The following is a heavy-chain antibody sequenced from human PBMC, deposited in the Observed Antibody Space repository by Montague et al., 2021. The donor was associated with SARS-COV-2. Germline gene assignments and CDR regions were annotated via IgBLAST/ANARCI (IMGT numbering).Heavy chain of an antibody. D-gene: IGHD1-26*01. V-gene: IGHV3-23*03. CDR2: IYSGASST. CDR3: AKVDQWEVFLDY. CDR1: GFTFRNYA. J-gene: IGHJ4*02. Sequence: SLRLSCAASGFTFRNYAMSWVRQAPGKGLEWVSVIYSGASSTYYADSVKGRFTISRDNSKNTLYLQMNNLRAEDTAVYYCAKVDQWEVFLDYWGRGTLSSSPQ.